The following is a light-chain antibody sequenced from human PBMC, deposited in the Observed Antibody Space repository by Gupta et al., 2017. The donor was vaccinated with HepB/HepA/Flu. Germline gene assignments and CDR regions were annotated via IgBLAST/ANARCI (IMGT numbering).Light chain of an antibody. V-gene: IGKV3-15*01. Sequence: EIVMTQSPATLSVSPGERATLSCRASQSVSTNLAWYQQKPGRAPRLLIYGASTRATGIPARFSGSGYGTEFTLTISSRQSEDFAVYYCQQFNNWPPITFGGGTKVEIK. CDR3: QQFNNWPPIT. CDR1: QSVSTN. CDR2: GAS. J-gene: IGKJ4*01.